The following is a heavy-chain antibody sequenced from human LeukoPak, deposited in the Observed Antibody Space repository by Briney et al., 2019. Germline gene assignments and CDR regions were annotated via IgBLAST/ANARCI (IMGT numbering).Heavy chain of an antibody. J-gene: IGHJ4*02. CDR3: ARETATGSYYDY. Sequence: GGSLRLSCAASGFTFSSYSMNWVRQAPGKGLEWVSSISSSSSYIYYADSVKGRSTISRDNAKNSLYLQMNSLRAEDTAVYYCARETATGSYYDYWGQGTLVTVSS. V-gene: IGHV3-21*01. D-gene: IGHD2-21*02. CDR1: GFTFSSYS. CDR2: ISSSSSYI.